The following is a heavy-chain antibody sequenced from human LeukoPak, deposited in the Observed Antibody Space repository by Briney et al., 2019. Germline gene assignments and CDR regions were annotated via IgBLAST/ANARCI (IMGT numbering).Heavy chain of an antibody. CDR2: IWYDGTNK. D-gene: IGHD7-27*01. Sequence: GGSLRLSCAASGFTFSSYGMHWVRQAPGKGLEWVAVIWYDGTNKYYADSVKGRFSISRDNSKNTLYLQMNSLRAEDTAVYYCASDKLGTDAFDIWGQGTVVTVS. CDR1: GFTFSSYG. CDR3: ASDKLGTDAFDI. V-gene: IGHV3-33*01. J-gene: IGHJ3*02.